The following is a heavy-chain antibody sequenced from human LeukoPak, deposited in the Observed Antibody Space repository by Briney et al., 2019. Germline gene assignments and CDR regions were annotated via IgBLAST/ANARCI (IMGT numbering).Heavy chain of an antibody. J-gene: IGHJ4*02. CDR3: ARASPPGYFDY. CDR1: GYTFTSYG. CDR2: IIPILGIA. Sequence: GASVKVSCKAAGYTFTSYGFSWVRQAPGQGVEWMGRIIPILGIANYAQKFQGRVTITADKSTSTAYMELSSLRSEDTAVYYCARASPPGYFDYWGQGTLVTVSS. V-gene: IGHV1-69*04.